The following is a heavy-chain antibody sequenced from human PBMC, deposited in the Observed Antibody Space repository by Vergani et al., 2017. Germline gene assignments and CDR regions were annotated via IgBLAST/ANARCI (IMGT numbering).Heavy chain of an antibody. CDR3: GGLDSDSSGYYGDY. CDR2: IYYSWST. V-gene: IGHV4-59*01. J-gene: IGHJ4*02. Sequence: QVQLQESGPGLVKPSETLSLTCTVSGGPISRYYWRWIRQPPGKGLEWIGYIYYSWSTNYNPSLKSRVTISVDTSKNQFSLKLSSVTAADTAVYYYGGLDSDSSGYYGDYWGQGTLVTVSS. CDR1: GGPISRYY. D-gene: IGHD3-22*01.